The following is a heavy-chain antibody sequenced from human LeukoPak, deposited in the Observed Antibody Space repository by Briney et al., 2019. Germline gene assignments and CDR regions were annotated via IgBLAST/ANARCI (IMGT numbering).Heavy chain of an antibody. CDR3: ARVAYAIFHYFDY. D-gene: IGHD2-8*01. CDR1: GFTFSSYW. CDR2: IKQDGSEK. J-gene: IGHJ4*02. Sequence: PGGSLRLSCAASGFTFSSYWMSWGRQAPGKGLEWVANIKQDGSEKYYVDSVKGRFTISRDNAKNSLYLQMNSLRAEDTAVYYCARVAYAIFHYFDYWGQGTLVTVSS. V-gene: IGHV3-7*01.